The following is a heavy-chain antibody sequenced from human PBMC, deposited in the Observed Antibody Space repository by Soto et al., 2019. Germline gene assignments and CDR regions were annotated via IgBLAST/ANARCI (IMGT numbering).Heavy chain of an antibody. Sequence: EVQLVESGGGLVQPGGSLRLSCQASGFAFSNYWWPWVGKAPGKGLVWLSRINADGSRTTYADSVRGRFTTSRDNAKNTVYLQMNSLSAEDTAVYYCARIGTGYYYMDVWGKGTTVTVSS. D-gene: IGHD1-1*01. CDR1: GFAFSNYW. CDR2: INADGSRT. J-gene: IGHJ6*03. CDR3: ARIGTGYYYMDV. V-gene: IGHV3-74*01.